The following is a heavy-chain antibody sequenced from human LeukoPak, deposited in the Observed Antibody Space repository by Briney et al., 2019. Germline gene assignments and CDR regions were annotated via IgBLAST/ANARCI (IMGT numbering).Heavy chain of an antibody. V-gene: IGHV3-9*03. CDR3: AKGRIADYGDYIDF. J-gene: IGHJ4*02. Sequence: GGSLRLSCEPSGFIFDDFAMHWVRQSPGKGLEWVSSINWNSRRIGYADSVKGRFTISRDNTKNSLYLQMNSLKTEDMALYYCAKGRIADYGDYIDFWGQGTLVTVSS. CDR1: GFIFDDFA. D-gene: IGHD4-17*01. CDR2: INWNSRRI.